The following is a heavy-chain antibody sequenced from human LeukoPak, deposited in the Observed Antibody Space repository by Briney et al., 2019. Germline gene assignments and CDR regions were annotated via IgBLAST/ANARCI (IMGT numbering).Heavy chain of an antibody. J-gene: IGHJ6*03. CDR1: GFTFSSYS. D-gene: IGHD3-9*01. Sequence: RPGGSLRLSCAASGFTFSSYSMNWVRQAPGKGLEWVSSISSSSSYTYYADSVKGRFTISRDNAKNSLYLQMNSLRAEDTAVYYCARDGGRYFDWLPPHLYYYYYMDVWGKGTTVTISS. CDR2: ISSSSSYT. CDR3: ARDGGRYFDWLPPHLYYYYYMDV. V-gene: IGHV3-21*01.